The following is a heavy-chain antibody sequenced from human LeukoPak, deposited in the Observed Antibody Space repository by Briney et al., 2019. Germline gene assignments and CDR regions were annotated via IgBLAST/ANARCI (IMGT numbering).Heavy chain of an antibody. J-gene: IGHJ6*03. D-gene: IGHD6-13*01. CDR2: IKEEGSEK. CDR1: GFTFSRHW. CDR3: ARVVLYYSYMDV. V-gene: IGHV3-7*01. Sequence: GGSPRLSCAAPGFTFSRHWMTWVRQAPGKGLEWVANIKEEGSEKYYVDSVKGRFTISRDNAKNSLYLQMNSLRAEDTAVYYCARVVLYYSYMDVWGKGTTVTVSS.